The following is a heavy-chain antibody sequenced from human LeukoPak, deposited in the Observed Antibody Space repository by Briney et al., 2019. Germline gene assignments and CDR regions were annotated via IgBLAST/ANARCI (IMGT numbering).Heavy chain of an antibody. CDR3: AKVLRSYEKLVFCGGDCQNYFDP. CDR1: GFTFSTYG. J-gene: IGHJ5*02. Sequence: GGSLRLSCAASGFTFSTYGMHWVRQAPGKGLEWVAFIRYDGSKDYYADSVKGRFSISRDNSKRKVYLQMNSLRPEDTAVYFCAKVLRSYEKLVFCGGDCQNYFDPWGQGTLVTVSS. V-gene: IGHV3-30*02. D-gene: IGHD2-21*02. CDR2: IRYDGSKD.